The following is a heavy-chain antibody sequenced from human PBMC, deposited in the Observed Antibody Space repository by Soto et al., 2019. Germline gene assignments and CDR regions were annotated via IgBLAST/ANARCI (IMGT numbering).Heavy chain of an antibody. CDR3: ASVDTAMVDAFDI. Sequence: GASVKVSCKASGCTFSSYAISWVRQAPGQGLEWMGGIIPIFGTANYAQKFQGRVTITADKSTSTAYMELSSLRSEDTAVYYCASVDTAMVDAFDIWGQGTMVTVSS. CDR2: IIPIFGTA. CDR1: GCTFSSYA. V-gene: IGHV1-69*06. D-gene: IGHD5-18*01. J-gene: IGHJ3*02.